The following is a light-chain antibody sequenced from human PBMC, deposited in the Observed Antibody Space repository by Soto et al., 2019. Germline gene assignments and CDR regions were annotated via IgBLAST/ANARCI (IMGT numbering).Light chain of an antibody. V-gene: IGKV3-15*01. Sequence: EIVMPQSPATLSVSPGEGATLSCRASQSVSGNLAWYQQKPGQAPRLLIYGASTRATGIPARFSGGGSGTDFTITISSLQSEDFAIYYCQQYNQWPLYTFGQGTKLEI. J-gene: IGKJ2*01. CDR2: GAS. CDR1: QSVSGN. CDR3: QQYNQWPLYT.